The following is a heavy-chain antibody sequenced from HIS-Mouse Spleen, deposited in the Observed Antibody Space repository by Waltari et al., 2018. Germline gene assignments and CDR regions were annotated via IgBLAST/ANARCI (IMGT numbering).Heavy chain of an antibody. Sequence: QVQLQESGPGLVKPSETLSLTFTVPGGSISSYYWSWIRQPPGKGLEWIGYIYYSGSTNYNPSLKSRVTISVDTSKNQFSLKLSSVTAADTAVYYCARGPKGRDYWGQGTLVTVSS. CDR2: IYYSGST. J-gene: IGHJ4*02. CDR3: ARGPKGRDY. CDR1: GGSISSYY. V-gene: IGHV4-59*01.